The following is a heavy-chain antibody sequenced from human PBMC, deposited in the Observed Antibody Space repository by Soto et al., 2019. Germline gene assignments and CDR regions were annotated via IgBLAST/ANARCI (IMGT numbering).Heavy chain of an antibody. D-gene: IGHD2-8*01. CDR2: ISAYNGNT. CDR1: GYTFTSYG. V-gene: IGHV1-18*01. Sequence: GASVKVSCKASGYTFTSYGISWVRQAPGQGLEWMGWISAYNGNTNYAQKLQGRVTMTTDTSTSTAYMELRSLRSDDTAVYYCARPKLCFYTNGVCYGAFYIWGQGSMVPVSS. J-gene: IGHJ3*02. CDR3: ARPKLCFYTNGVCYGAFYI.